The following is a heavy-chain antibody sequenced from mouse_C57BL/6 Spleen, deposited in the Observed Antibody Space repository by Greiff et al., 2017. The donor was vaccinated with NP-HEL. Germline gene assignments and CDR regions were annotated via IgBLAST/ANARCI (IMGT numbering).Heavy chain of an antibody. Sequence: VQLQQPGAELVMPGASVKLSCKASGYTFTSYWMHWVKQRPGQGLEWIGEIDPSDSYTNYNQKFKGKSTLTVDKSSSTAYLQLSSLASEDSAVYYCAGWGDAMDYWGQGTSVTVSS. CDR2: IDPSDSYT. CDR1: GYTFTSYW. CDR3: AGWGDAMDY. V-gene: IGHV1-69*01. J-gene: IGHJ4*01.